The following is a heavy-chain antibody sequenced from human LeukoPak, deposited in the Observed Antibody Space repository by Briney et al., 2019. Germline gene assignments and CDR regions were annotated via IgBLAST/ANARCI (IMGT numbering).Heavy chain of an antibody. CDR3: ARVYWYFDL. CDR1: GGSISSYY. CDR2: IHYSGST. J-gene: IGHJ2*01. Sequence: SETLSLTCTVSGGSISSYYWSWIRQPPGKGLEWIGNIHYSGSTNYNPSLKSRVTISVDTSKNHFSLTLSSVTAAGTAVYYCARVYWYFDLWGRGTLVTVSS. V-gene: IGHV4-59*01.